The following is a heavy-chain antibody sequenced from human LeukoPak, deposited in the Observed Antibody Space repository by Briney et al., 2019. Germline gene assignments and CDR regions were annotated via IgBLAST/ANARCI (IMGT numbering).Heavy chain of an antibody. D-gene: IGHD2-15*01. J-gene: IGHJ4*02. Sequence: GGSLRLSCAASGFTVRSNYMSWVRQAPGKGLEWVAVIYSGGSTYYAGSVKGRFTISRDNPKNTLYLQMNSLRVEDTAVYYCARSGLNRFDYWGQGTLVTVSS. V-gene: IGHV3-53*01. CDR2: IYSGGST. CDR3: ARSGLNRFDY. CDR1: GFTVRSNY.